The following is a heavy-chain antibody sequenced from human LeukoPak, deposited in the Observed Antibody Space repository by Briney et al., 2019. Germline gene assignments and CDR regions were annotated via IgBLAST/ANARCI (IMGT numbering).Heavy chain of an antibody. V-gene: IGHV3-53*01. D-gene: IGHD3-10*01. CDR3: ARAPLSDYTPSF. J-gene: IGHJ4*02. Sequence: SGGSLRLSCAASGFTVSDDYMAWVRQAPGKGLEWVSVIYSSGSAYYADSVKGRFTISRDNSKNTLYLQMNSLRAGDTAVYYCARAPLSDYTPSFWGRGTLVTVSS. CDR2: IYSSGSA. CDR1: GFTVSDDY.